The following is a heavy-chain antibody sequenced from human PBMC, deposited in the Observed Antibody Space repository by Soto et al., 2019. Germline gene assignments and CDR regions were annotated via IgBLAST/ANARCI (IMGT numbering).Heavy chain of an antibody. Sequence: QVQLVESGGALVRPGGPLRLPCAASGFTFSDYNMTWIRQAPGKGLEWVSYITGSSDYTNYADSVKGRFTISRDNVKNSLYLQMNSLRAEDTAVYYCAREYYYGMDVWGQGTTVTVSS. V-gene: IGHV3-11*05. CDR1: GFTFSDYN. J-gene: IGHJ6*02. CDR3: AREYYYGMDV. CDR2: ITGSSDYT.